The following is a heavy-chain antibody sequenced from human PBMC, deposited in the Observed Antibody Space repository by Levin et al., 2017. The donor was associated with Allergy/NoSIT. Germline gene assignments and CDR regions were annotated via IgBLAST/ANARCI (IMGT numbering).Heavy chain of an antibody. CDR3: TTYSSSWYYFDY. Sequence: GESLKISCAASGITFSNAWMSWARQAPGKGLEWVGRIKSNTDGGTTEYAAPVKGRFSISRDDSKNTLYLQMNSLKTEDTAIYYCTTYSSSWYYFDYWGQGTLVTVSS. CDR1: GITFSNAW. D-gene: IGHD6-13*01. CDR2: IKSNTDGGTT. J-gene: IGHJ4*02. V-gene: IGHV3-15*01.